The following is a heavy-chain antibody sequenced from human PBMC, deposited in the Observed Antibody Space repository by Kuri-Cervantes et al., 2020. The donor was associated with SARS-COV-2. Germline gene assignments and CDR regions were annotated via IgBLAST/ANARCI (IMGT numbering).Heavy chain of an antibody. Sequence: GGSLRLSCAASGFTFSNAWMSWVRQAPGKGLEWVGRIKSKIDGGTTDYAAPVKGRFTISRDDSKNTLYLQMNSLKTEDTAVYYCTTDLPNPTYPRYYYYYYGMDVWGQGTTVTVSS. CDR1: GFTFSNAW. J-gene: IGHJ6*02. CDR2: IKSKIDGGTT. CDR3: TTDLPNPTYPRYYYYYYGMDV. D-gene: IGHD2-2*02. V-gene: IGHV3-15*01.